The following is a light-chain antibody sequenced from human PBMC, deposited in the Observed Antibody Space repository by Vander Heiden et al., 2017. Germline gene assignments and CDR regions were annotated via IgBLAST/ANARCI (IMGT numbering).Light chain of an antibody. J-gene: IGLJ3*02. CDR2: YDV. V-gene: IGLV3-21*04. CDR3: QVWDTSRDQGV. CDR1: NIGSKS. Sequence: SYVLTQTPAVSVAPGETATLTCGGPNIGSKSVHWYQQKPGQAPVLVINYDVDRPSGIPERFSGSNSGNTATLTISRVEAGDEADYYCQVWDTSRDQGVFGGGTKLTVL.